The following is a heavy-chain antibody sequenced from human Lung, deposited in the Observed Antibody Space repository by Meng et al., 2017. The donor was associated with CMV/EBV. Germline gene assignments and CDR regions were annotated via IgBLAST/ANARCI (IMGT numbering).Heavy chain of an antibody. D-gene: IGHD4-23*01. J-gene: IGHJ4*02. CDR3: ARMGARGGNSLIDY. Sequence: SETXSLXCSVSGYSIGSGYFWGWIRQPPGKGLEWVGSIYHSGSTYHNPSLKSRVTISADSPRNQFSLKLISVTAADTAAYYCARMGARGGNSLIDYWGQGTXVTVSS. CDR1: GYSIGSGYF. CDR2: IYHSGST. V-gene: IGHV4-38-2*02.